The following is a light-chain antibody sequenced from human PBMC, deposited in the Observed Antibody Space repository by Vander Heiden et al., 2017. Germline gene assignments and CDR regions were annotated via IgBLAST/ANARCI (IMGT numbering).Light chain of an antibody. CDR2: GAS. J-gene: IGKJ2*01. CDR1: QSVSSSY. V-gene: IGKV3-20*01. CDR3: HQDGSSPFA. Sequence: ELVLPQSPGTLSLSPGERATLSCRASQSVSSSYLAWYQQKPGQAPRLLIYGASSRATGIPDRFSGSASGTDFTLTISRLEPEDFAVYYCHQDGSSPFAFGQGTKLEI.